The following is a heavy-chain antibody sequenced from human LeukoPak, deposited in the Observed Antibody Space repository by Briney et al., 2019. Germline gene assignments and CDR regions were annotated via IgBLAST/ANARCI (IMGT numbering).Heavy chain of an antibody. CDR3: AADRYSSGWSHDAFDI. J-gene: IGHJ3*02. CDR1: GYTFTGHY. D-gene: IGHD6-19*01. Sequence: GASVKVSCKASGYTFTGHYMHWVRQAPGQGLEWMGWINPNSGGTNYAQKFQGRVTMTRDTSISTAYMELSRLRSDDTAVYYCAADRYSSGWSHDAFDIWGQGTMVTVSS. CDR2: INPNSGGT. V-gene: IGHV1-2*02.